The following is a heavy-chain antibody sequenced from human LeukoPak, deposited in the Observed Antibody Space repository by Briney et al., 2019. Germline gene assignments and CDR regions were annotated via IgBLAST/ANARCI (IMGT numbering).Heavy chain of an antibody. CDR3: ARTDYDILTGRPNYFDY. CDR2: IYSGGST. D-gene: IGHD3-9*01. Sequence: GGSLRLSCAASGFTVSSNYMSWVRQAPGKGLEWVSVIYSGGSTYYADSVKGRFTISRDNSKNTLYLQMNSLRAEDTAVYYCARTDYDILTGRPNYFDYWGQGTLVTVSS. V-gene: IGHV3-66*01. J-gene: IGHJ4*02. CDR1: GFTVSSNY.